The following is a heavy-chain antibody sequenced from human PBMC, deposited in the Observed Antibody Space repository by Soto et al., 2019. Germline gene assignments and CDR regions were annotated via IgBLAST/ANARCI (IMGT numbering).Heavy chain of an antibody. V-gene: IGHV1-46*01. CDR3: ARVVGIGAAGTFVGAQAPGYYYYGMDV. J-gene: IGHJ6*02. CDR1: GYTFTSYY. Sequence: ASVKVSCKASGYTFTSYYMHWVRQAPGQGLEWMGIINPSGGSTSYAQKFQGRVTMTRDTSASTVYMELSSLRSEDTAVYYCARVVGIGAAGTFVGAQAPGYYYYGMDVWGQGTTVTVSS. D-gene: IGHD6-13*01. CDR2: INPSGGST.